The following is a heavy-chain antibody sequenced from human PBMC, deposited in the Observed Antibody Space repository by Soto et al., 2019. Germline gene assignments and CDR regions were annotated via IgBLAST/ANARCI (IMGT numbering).Heavy chain of an antibody. V-gene: IGHV3-30*18. Sequence: QVQLVESGGGVVQPGRSLRLSCAASGFTFSSYGMHWVRQAPGKGLEWVAVISYDGSNKYYADSVKGRFTISRDNSKNTXYXXMNSLRAEDTAVYYCAKSDQYSSSSPADYYYGMDVWGQGTTVTVSS. CDR2: ISYDGSNK. CDR1: GFTFSSYG. D-gene: IGHD6-6*01. CDR3: AKSDQYSSSSPADYYYGMDV. J-gene: IGHJ6*02.